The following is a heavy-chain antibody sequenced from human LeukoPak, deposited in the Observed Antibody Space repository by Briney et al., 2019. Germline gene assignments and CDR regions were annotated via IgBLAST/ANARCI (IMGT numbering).Heavy chain of an antibody. CDR3: ASTEMAPGAFDI. CDR2: ISSSGSTI. CDR1: GFTFSSYE. D-gene: IGHD5-24*01. J-gene: IGHJ3*02. Sequence: GGSLRLSCAASGFTFSSYEMNWVRQAPGKGLEWVSYISSSGSTIYYADSVKGRFTISRDNAKNSLYLQMNSLRAEDTAVYYCASTEMAPGAFDIWGQGTMVTVSS. V-gene: IGHV3-48*03.